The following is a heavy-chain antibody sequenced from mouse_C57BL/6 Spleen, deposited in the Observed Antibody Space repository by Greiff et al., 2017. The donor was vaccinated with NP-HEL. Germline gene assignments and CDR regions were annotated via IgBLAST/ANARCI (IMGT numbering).Heavy chain of an antibody. CDR2: ISSGSSTI. V-gene: IGHV5-17*01. J-gene: IGHJ4*01. CDR3: ARKILPHYAMDY. CDR1: GFTFSDYG. D-gene: IGHD2-1*01. Sequence: EVKLEESGGGLVKPGGSLKLSCAASGFTFSDYGMHWVRQAPEKGLEWVAYISSGSSTIYYADTVKGRFTISRDNAKNTLFLQMTSLRSEDTAMYYCARKILPHYAMDYWGQVTSVTVSS.